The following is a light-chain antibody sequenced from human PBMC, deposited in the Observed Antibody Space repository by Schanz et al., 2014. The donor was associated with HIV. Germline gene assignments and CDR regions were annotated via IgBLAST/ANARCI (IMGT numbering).Light chain of an antibody. CDR2: AAS. V-gene: IGKV1-12*01. CDR1: QSISAW. CDR3: QQTNSFPLT. Sequence: DIQMTQSPSTLSASVGDRVTITCRASQSISAWLAWYQQKPGKAPKLLISAASSLQSGVPPRFSGSGSGTDFTLTISSLQPEDFATYFCQQTNSFPLTFGGGTKVEIK. J-gene: IGKJ4*01.